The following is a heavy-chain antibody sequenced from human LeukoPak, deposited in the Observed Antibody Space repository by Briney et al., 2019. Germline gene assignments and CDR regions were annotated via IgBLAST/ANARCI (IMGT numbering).Heavy chain of an antibody. CDR1: LYTFTSYG. V-gene: IGHV1-18*01. CDR3: ARESDTAMVKYFDY. Sequence: GASVKVSCKASLYTFTSYGISWVRQAPGEGLEWMGWICAYNGDTNYAQKLQGRVTITTDTSTSTAYMELRILRSDATAVYYCARESDTAMVKYFDYWGQGTLVTVSS. CDR2: ICAYNGDT. D-gene: IGHD5-18*01. J-gene: IGHJ4*02.